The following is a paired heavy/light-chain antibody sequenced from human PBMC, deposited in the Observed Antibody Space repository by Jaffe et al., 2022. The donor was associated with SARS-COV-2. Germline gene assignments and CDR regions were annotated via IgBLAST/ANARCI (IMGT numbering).Heavy chain of an antibody. CDR1: GFTFTHST. CDR2: IVVGNGHA. CDR3: AAVSTWFGYYYGLDV. Sequence: QVQLVQSGPEVKKPGTSVKVSCKASGFTFTHSTLQWVRQARGQPLEWIGGIVVGNGHADLAQAFQERVTITRDMSTRTAYMELSSLRSEDTAVYYCAAVSTWFGYYYGLDVWGQGTTVTVSS. D-gene: IGHD3-10*01. V-gene: IGHV1-58*01. J-gene: IGHJ6*02.
Light chain of an antibody. CDR1: SSNIGSGY. CDR3: GAWDHSLSAWV. J-gene: IGLJ3*02. CDR2: ENK. Sequence: QSVLTQPPSVSAAPGQKVTISCSGSSSNIGSGYVSWYQHVPGTAPKLLIYENKKRPSEVPDRFSGSNSGTSATLGISALQTGDEGDFYCGAWDHSLSAWVFGGGTKLTVL. V-gene: IGLV1-51*02.